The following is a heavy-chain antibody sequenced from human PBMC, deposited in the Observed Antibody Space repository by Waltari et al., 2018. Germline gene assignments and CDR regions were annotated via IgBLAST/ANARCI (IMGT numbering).Heavy chain of an antibody. V-gene: IGHV4-4*02. J-gene: IGHJ4*02. CDR2: VRGDGRT. Sequence: QLQLQESGPGLVKPSGTLSLTCAVSGDSMTTCDSWSWVRQSPGKGLEWIGQVRGDGRTNYNPSVASRVTISLDTSTNQYSLRVTSATAADTAVYYCARDRGRGLYLDSWGQGILVTVSS. CDR1: GDSMTTCDS. D-gene: IGHD2-15*01. CDR3: ARDRGRGLYLDS.